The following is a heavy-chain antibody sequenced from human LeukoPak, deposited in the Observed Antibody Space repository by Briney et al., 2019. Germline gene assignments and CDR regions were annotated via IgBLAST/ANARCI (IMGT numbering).Heavy chain of an antibody. CDR3: ARNAGYGDYVPFDY. Sequence: ASEKVSCKASGYTFTSYAMNWVRQAPGQGHEWMGWINTNTGNPAYAQGFTGRFVFSLDTSVSTAYLQISSLKAEDTAVYYCARNAGYGDYVPFDYWGQGTLVTVSS. CDR2: INTNTGNP. J-gene: IGHJ4*02. CDR1: GYTFTSYA. D-gene: IGHD4-17*01. V-gene: IGHV7-4-1*02.